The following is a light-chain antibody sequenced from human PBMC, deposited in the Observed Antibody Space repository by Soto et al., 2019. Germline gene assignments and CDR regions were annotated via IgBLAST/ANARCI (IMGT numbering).Light chain of an antibody. J-gene: IGLJ2*01. Sequence: QSVLTQPRSVSGSPGQSATISCTGTSSDVGGYNYVSWYQQHPGKAPKLMIYDVSKRPSGVPDRFSGSKSGNTASLTISGLQAEDEADYYCCSYAGSYTPVVFGGGTKVTVL. CDR1: SSDVGGYNY. CDR2: DVS. V-gene: IGLV2-11*01. CDR3: CSYAGSYTPVV.